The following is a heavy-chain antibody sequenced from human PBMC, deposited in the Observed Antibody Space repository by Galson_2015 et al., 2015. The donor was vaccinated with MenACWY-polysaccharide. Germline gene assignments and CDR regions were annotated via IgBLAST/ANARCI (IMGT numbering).Heavy chain of an antibody. Sequence: SVKVSCKASGYTFTGHYIYWVRQAPGQGLEWMGRINPNNGDTNYAQRFQGRVTMTRDTSISTVYMELSSLTFDDTAVYYCARDLTLTILDWGQGTLVTVSS. CDR1: GYTFTGHY. J-gene: IGHJ1*01. D-gene: IGHD3-3*01. V-gene: IGHV1-2*06. CDR3: ARDLTLTILD. CDR2: INPNNGDT.